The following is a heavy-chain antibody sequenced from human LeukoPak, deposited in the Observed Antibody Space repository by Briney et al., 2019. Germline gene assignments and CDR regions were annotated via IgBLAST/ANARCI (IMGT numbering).Heavy chain of an antibody. CDR2: INPNSGGT. CDR1: GYAFTGYY. J-gene: IGHJ4*02. V-gene: IGHV1-2*02. Sequence: ASVKVSCKASGYAFTGYYMHWVRQAPGQGLEWMGWINPNSGGTNYAQKFQGRVTMTRDTSISTAYMELSRLRSDDTAVYYCARADGQGIWSGYSYYFDYWGQGTLVTVSS. CDR3: ARADGQGIWSGYSYYFDY. D-gene: IGHD3-3*01.